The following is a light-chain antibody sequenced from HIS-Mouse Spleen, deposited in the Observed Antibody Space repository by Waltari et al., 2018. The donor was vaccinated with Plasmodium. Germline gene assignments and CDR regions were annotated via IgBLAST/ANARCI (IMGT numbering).Light chain of an antibody. CDR2: WAS. CDR1: PHVFYISNNKNY. J-gene: IGKJ1*01. CDR3: QKYYSTPWT. Sequence: DIVMTYSPDSLAVSLGERATINCQSSPHVFYISNNKNYLAGYQQKPGQPPKLLIYWASTRESGVPDRFSGSGSGTDFTLTISSLQAEDVAVYYCQKYYSTPWTFGQGTKVEIK. V-gene: IGKV4-1*01.